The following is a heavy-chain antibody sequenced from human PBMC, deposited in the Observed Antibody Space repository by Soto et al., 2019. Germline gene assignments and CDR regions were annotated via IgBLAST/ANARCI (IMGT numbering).Heavy chain of an antibody. CDR2: IDPSDSQT. V-gene: IGHV5-10-1*01. CDR3: ARQIYDSDTGPNFQYYFDS. CDR1: GYSFAGYW. D-gene: IGHD3-22*01. Sequence: GESLKISCKGSGYSFAGYWITWVRQKPGKGLEWMGRIDPSDSQTYYSPSFRGHVTISVSKSITTVFLQWSSLRASDTAMYYCARQIYDSDTGPNFQYYFDSWGQGTPVTVSS. J-gene: IGHJ4*02.